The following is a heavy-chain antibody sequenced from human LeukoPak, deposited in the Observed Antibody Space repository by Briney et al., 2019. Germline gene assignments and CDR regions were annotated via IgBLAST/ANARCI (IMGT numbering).Heavy chain of an antibody. CDR3: AKDVGKWESLHFFDY. Sequence: PGGSLRLSCLTSGFTLSTNAMSWVRQAPGKGLEWISGISGSGASTYYADSVKGRFTISRDDSTNTLYLQMNSLRGDDTAVYYCAKDVGKWESLHFFDYWGQGTLVTVSS. D-gene: IGHD1-26*01. CDR2: ISGSGAST. CDR1: GFTLSTNA. V-gene: IGHV3-23*01. J-gene: IGHJ4*02.